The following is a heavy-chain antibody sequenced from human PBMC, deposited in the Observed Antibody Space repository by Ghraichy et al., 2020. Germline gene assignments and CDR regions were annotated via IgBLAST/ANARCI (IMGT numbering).Heavy chain of an antibody. CDR2: ISDSGDSP. D-gene: IGHD1-1*01. J-gene: IGHJ4*02. V-gene: IGHV3-23*01. CDR1: GLTFSSYA. Sequence: GGSLRLSCAASGLTFSSYAMNWVRQAPGKGLEWVSVISDSGDSPYYADSVKGRFTISRDNSKNTLYLQMNSLRADDTALYYCAKGRVRTGGTTFDFLGQGTLVTVSS. CDR3: AKGRVRTGGTTFDF.